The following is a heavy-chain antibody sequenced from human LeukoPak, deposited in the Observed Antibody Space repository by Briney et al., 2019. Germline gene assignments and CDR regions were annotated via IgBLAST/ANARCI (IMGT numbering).Heavy chain of an antibody. CDR3: ARVSHGDFLDY. Sequence: SETLSLTCTVSGGSISGYCWCWIRQRPGTGLERTGYIYYSGSTSYNPSLKSRVTITVDTSKSQFPLKLSSVTAADTPVYYCARVSHGDFLDYWGQGALVTVSS. CDR2: IYYSGST. J-gene: IGHJ4*02. CDR1: GGSISGYC. D-gene: IGHD4-17*01. V-gene: IGHV4-59*08.